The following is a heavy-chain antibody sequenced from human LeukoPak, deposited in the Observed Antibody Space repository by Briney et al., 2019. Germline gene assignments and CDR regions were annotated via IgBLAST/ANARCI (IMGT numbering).Heavy chain of an antibody. J-gene: IGHJ5*02. Sequence: ASVKVSCKASGYTFTGYYMHWVRQAPGQGLEWMGWINPNSGGTNYAQKFQGRVTMTRDTSISTAHMELSRLRSDDTAVYYCARGGTRRQNWFDPWGQGTLVTVSS. CDR3: ARGGTRRQNWFDP. CDR1: GYTFTGYY. CDR2: INPNSGGT. V-gene: IGHV1-2*02. D-gene: IGHD1-1*01.